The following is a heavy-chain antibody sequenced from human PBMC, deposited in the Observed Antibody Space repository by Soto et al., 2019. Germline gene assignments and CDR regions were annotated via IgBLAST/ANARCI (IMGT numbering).Heavy chain of an antibody. V-gene: IGHV1-8*01. Sequence: GASVNVSCKAAAYTFTSYDINWVRQATGQDFEWMGWMNPNNGNTAYAQKFQGRVTMTRDTSKSTAFMELSSLTSEDTAVYYCVKTTWSKVIGYVYFDSWGPGTLVTVSS. CDR2: MNPNNGNT. J-gene: IGHJ4*02. CDR1: AYTFTSYD. D-gene: IGHD2-21*01. CDR3: VKTTWSKVIGYVYFDS.